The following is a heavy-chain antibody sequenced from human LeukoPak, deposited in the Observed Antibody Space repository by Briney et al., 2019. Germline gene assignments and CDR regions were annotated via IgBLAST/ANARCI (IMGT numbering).Heavy chain of an antibody. CDR2: ISGSGGST. V-gene: IGHV3-23*01. J-gene: IGHJ5*02. CDR1: GFTFSSYA. CDR3: ARPEIDILTGYIPT. D-gene: IGHD3-9*01. Sequence: GGSLRLSCAASGFTFSSYAMSWVRQAPGKGLEWVSAISGSGGSTYYADSVKGRFTISRDNSKNTLYLQMNSLRAEDTAVYYCARPEIDILTGYIPTWGQGTLVTVSS.